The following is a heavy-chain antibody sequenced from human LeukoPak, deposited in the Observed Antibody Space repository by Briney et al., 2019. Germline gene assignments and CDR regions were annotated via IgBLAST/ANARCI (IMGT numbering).Heavy chain of an antibody. D-gene: IGHD3-22*01. Sequence: PGGSLRLSCAASEFTFSSYGMHWVRQAPGKGLEWVAVISYDGSNQYYADTVKGRFTTSRDNSKNTLYLQMNSLRAEDTAVYYCAKDRLGALYYYDSSGYYRFDYWGQGTLVTVSS. CDR3: AKDRLGALYYYDSSGYYRFDY. CDR1: EFTFSSYG. V-gene: IGHV3-30*18. J-gene: IGHJ4*01. CDR2: ISYDGSNQ.